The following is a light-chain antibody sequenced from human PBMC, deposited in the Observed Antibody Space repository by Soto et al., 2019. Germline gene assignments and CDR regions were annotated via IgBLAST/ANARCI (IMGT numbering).Light chain of an antibody. CDR3: HQYTNRPT. Sequence: EIVMTQSPASLSVSPGERATLSCRASQIVITNLAWYRQRPGQAPRLLIYGASTRATGVPARFTGSGSGTEFTITISSLQYEDFAIYFCHQYTNRPTFGPGTKLDIK. V-gene: IGKV3-15*01. CDR1: QIVITN. CDR2: GAS. J-gene: IGKJ3*01.